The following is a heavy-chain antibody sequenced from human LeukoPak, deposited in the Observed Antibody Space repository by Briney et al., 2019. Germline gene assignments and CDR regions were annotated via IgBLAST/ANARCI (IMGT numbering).Heavy chain of an antibody. CDR1: GGTFNSYA. Sequence: ASVKVSCKASGGTFNSYAISWVRQAPGQGLEWMGGIIPIFGIANYAQKFQGRVTITADESTSTACMELSSLRSEDTAVYYCARAPYSSGGSTNYYYYYYMDVWDKGTTVTVSS. CDR3: ARAPYSSGGSTNYYYYYYMDV. V-gene: IGHV1-69*13. CDR2: IIPIFGIA. J-gene: IGHJ6*03. D-gene: IGHD6-19*01.